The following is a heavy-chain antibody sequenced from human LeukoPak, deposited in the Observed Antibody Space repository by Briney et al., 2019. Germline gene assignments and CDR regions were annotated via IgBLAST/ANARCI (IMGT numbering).Heavy chain of an antibody. D-gene: IGHD5-18*01. V-gene: IGHV3-23*01. Sequence: GGSLRLSCAAPGFTFSSYAMSWVRQAPGKGLEWVSAITESGNIPYSADSVKGRFTISRDNSKNTLYLQMNSLRAGDTAVYYCAKALSAYNYGVDFWGQGTLVTVSS. CDR1: GFTFSSYA. CDR3: AKALSAYNYGVDF. CDR2: ITESGNIP. J-gene: IGHJ4*02.